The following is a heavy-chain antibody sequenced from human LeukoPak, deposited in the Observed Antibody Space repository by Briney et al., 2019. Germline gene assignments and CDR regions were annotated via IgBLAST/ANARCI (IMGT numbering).Heavy chain of an antibody. D-gene: IGHD3-16*01. Sequence: PSQTLSLTCTVSGGSISSGGYYWSWIRQHPGKGLEWIGYIYYSGSTYYNPSPKSRVTISVDTSKNQFSLKLSSVTAADTAVYYCARGGNLVYWFDPWGQGTLVTVSS. CDR3: ARGGNLVYWFDP. J-gene: IGHJ5*02. V-gene: IGHV4-31*03. CDR1: GGSISSGGYY. CDR2: IYYSGST.